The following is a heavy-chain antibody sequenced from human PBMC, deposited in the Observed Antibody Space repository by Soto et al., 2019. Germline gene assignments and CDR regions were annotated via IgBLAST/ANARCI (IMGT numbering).Heavy chain of an antibody. CDR1: GFSLSTSGVG. CDR2: LYWDDDN. CDR3: AHGSGWLSDY. D-gene: IGHD6-19*01. J-gene: IGHJ4*02. V-gene: IGHV2-5*02. Sequence: QITLKESGPTLVKPTQTLTLTCTFSGFSLSTSGVGVGWIRQPPGKALEWLALLYWDDDNRYNPSLRSRLTLTPATSKNQVVLTMTNMDPVATAPYYCAHGSGWLSDYWGQGTLVTVSS.